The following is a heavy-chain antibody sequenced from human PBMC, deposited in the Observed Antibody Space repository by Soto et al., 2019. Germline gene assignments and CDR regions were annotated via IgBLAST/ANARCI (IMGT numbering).Heavy chain of an antibody. D-gene: IGHD2-21*01. CDR3: GRDRVMRGNSYYYGMDV. CDR2: IIPKFSAP. V-gene: IGHV1-69*12. Sequence: VLLEQSGAEVKKPGSSVKVSCKTSGGTFSNFAISWVRLAPGQGLEWMGVIIPKFSAPTYAQTFQGRVMITADESTSTAFMELSSLRSADTAVYFCGRDRVMRGNSYYYGMDVWGQGTTVIVSS. CDR1: GGTFSNFA. J-gene: IGHJ6*02.